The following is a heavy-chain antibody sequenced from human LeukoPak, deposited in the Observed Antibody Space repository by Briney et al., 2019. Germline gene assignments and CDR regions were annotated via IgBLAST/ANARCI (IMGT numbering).Heavy chain of an antibody. CDR1: GLSLSSYE. Sequence: GGSLRLSCAASGLSLSSYEMNWVRQAPGKGLEWISYISPSGSPIYYADSVRGRFTISRDNSKNTLYLQMNSLRAEDTAVYYCAKGGSLSSGWYVVFWGQGTLVTVSS. CDR2: ISPSGSPI. D-gene: IGHD6-19*01. V-gene: IGHV3-48*03. J-gene: IGHJ1*01. CDR3: AKGGSLSSGWYVVF.